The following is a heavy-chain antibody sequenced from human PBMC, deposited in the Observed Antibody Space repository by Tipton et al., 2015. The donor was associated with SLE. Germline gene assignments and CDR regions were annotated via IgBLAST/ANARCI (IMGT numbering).Heavy chain of an antibody. Sequence: QVQLVQSGAEVKKPGASVKVSCKASGYTFTSYAFSWVRQAPGQGLEWMGRIIPIFGTANYAQKFQGRVTITADESTSTAYMELSSLRSEDTAVYYCARDRYSSSWSYAFDIWGQGTMVTVSS. V-gene: IGHV1-69*18. CDR2: IIPIFGTA. J-gene: IGHJ3*02. CDR1: GYTFTSYA. CDR3: ARDRYSSSWSYAFDI. D-gene: IGHD6-13*01.